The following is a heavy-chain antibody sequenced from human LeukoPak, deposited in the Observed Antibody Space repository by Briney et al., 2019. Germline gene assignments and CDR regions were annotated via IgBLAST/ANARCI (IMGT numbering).Heavy chain of an antibody. D-gene: IGHD6-19*01. Sequence: GGSLRLSCAASGFTFSSYAMSWVRQAPGKGLEWVAHIKQDGSEKYYVDSVKGRFTISRDNAKNSLYLQMNSLRAEDTAVYYCARDSSGWYRDYYYGMDVWGQGTTVTVSS. CDR1: GFTFSSYA. CDR2: IKQDGSEK. J-gene: IGHJ6*02. CDR3: ARDSSGWYRDYYYGMDV. V-gene: IGHV3-7*01.